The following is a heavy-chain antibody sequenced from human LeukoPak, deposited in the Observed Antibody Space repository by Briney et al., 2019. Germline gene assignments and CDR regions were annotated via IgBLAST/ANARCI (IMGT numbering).Heavy chain of an antibody. J-gene: IGHJ4*02. CDR1: GYTFTGYY. CDR3: ARDRVGSGWPRPYYFEH. CDR2: ISPNTGAT. V-gene: IGHV1-2*02. Sequence: ASVKVSCKPSGYTFTGYYLHWLRQAPGQGLEWLGWISPNTGATISAQRFQGRVTLTRDTSINTAYMELTTLTSDDTAVYYCARDRVGSGWPRPYYFEHRGQGALVTVSS. D-gene: IGHD6-19*01.